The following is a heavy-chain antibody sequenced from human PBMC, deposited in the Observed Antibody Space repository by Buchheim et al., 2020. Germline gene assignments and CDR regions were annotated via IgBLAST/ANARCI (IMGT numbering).Heavy chain of an antibody. J-gene: IGHJ6*02. CDR1: GFTFSSYS. CDR3: ARDQEDSSGWEYGMDV. V-gene: IGHV3-48*02. Sequence: EVQLVESGGGSVQPGGSLRLSCAASGFTFSSYSMNWVRQAPGKGLQWVSHMSTSTDIVYYADSVKGRFTISRANAKNSLYLDMNGLRDDDTAVYYCARDQEDSSGWEYGMDVWGQGTT. D-gene: IGHD6-19*01. CDR2: MSTSTDIV.